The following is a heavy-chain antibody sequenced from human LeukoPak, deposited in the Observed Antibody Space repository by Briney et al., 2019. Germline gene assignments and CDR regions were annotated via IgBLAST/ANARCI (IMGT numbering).Heavy chain of an antibody. V-gene: IGHV3-53*01. CDR3: VVPWGF. CDR2: IFSGGST. CDR1: GFTVSSNC. D-gene: IGHD4/OR15-4a*01. Sequence: GGSLRLSCVASGFTVSSNCMSWVRQAPGKGLEWVSAIFSGGSTFYADSVTGRFTISRDNSKNTVYLQLNSLRPEDTGVYFCVVPWGFWGRGALVTVSS. J-gene: IGHJ4*02.